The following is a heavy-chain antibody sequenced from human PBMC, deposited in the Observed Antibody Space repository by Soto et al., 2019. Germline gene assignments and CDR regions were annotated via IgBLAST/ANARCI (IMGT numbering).Heavy chain of an antibody. Sequence: SETLSLTCTVSGGSISSGDYYWSWIRQPPGKGLEWIGYIYYSGSTYYNPSLKSRSTISIDTSKNQFFLKLDSVTAADTAVYYCARLYTGYESFDYWGQGTLVT. CDR2: IYYSGST. V-gene: IGHV4-30-4*01. D-gene: IGHD5-12*01. CDR1: GGSISSGDYY. CDR3: ARLYTGYESFDY. J-gene: IGHJ4*02.